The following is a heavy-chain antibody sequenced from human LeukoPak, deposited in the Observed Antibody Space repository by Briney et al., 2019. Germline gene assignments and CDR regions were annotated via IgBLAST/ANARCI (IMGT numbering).Heavy chain of an antibody. D-gene: IGHD2-21*02. CDR3: ASKGDLDAFGM. J-gene: IGHJ3*02. Sequence: SGTQSLTCAVSGGTISSSNWWSWVRQPPGKGLEWIGEIYHSGSSNYNPSLKSRVTISVDKSKKQFSLNLSSVTAADTAVYYCASKGDLDAFGMWGHGTMVTVSS. CDR2: IYHSGSS. V-gene: IGHV4-4*02. CDR1: GGTISSSNW.